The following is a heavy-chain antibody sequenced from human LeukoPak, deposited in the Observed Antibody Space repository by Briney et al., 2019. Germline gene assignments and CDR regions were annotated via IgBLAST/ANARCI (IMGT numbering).Heavy chain of an antibody. J-gene: IGHJ4*02. CDR2: ITTSDGNT. CDR1: GFTFSSYT. V-gene: IGHV3-23*01. CDR3: AKDIVGATPYYFDY. D-gene: IGHD1-26*01. Sequence: GGSLRLSCAASGFTFSSYTMSWVRQAPGKGLGWVSTITTSDGNTYYADSVKGRFTISRDNSKNTLYLQMNSLRAEDTAVYYCAKDIVGATPYYFDYWGQGTLVTVSS.